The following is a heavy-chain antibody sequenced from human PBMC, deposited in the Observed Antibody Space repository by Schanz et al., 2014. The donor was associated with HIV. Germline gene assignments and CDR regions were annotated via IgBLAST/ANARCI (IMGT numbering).Heavy chain of an antibody. D-gene: IGHD5-18*01. V-gene: IGHV3-23*01. CDR3: ARDAASHSYGSTMDV. J-gene: IGHJ6*02. CDR1: GFTFSNYA. CDR2: ITGSSAHT. Sequence: EVQLLESGGGLVQPGGSLRLSCAASGFTFSNYAMSWVRQAPGKGLEWVSAITGSSAHTYYADSVKGRFTISRDNSKNTLYLQMNGLRAEDTAVYYCARDAASHSYGSTMDVWGQGTTVTVSS.